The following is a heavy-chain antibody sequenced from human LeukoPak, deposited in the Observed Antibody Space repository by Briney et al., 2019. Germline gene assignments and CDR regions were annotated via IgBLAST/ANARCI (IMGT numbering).Heavy chain of an antibody. CDR2: IKQDGSEK. J-gene: IGHJ4*02. V-gene: IGHV3-7*04. CDR1: GFTFSSYW. Sequence: GGSLRLSCAASGFTFSSYWMSWVRQAPGKGLEWVANIKQDGSEKYYVDSVKGRFAVFRDNAKNSLSLQTNILRLEDTAVYYCARGVSWTFDNWGRGALVIVSS. D-gene: IGHD6-13*01. CDR3: ARGVSWTFDN.